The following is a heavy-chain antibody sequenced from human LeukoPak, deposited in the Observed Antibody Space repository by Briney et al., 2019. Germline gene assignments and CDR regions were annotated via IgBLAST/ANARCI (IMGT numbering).Heavy chain of an antibody. D-gene: IGHD6-13*01. V-gene: IGHV3-21*01. J-gene: IGHJ4*02. CDR3: ARFPYKYSSSGYFDY. CDR2: ISSSSYI. Sequence: PGGSLRLSCAASGFTFSSYSMNWVRQAPGKGLEWVSSISSSSYIYYADSVKGRFTISRDNAKNSLYLQMNSLRAEDTAVYYCARFPYKYSSSGYFDYWGQGTLVTVSS. CDR1: GFTFSSYS.